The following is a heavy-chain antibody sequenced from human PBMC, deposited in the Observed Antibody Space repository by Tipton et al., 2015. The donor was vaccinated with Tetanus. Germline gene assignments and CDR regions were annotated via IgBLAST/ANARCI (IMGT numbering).Heavy chain of an antibody. V-gene: IGHV4-59*01. CDR1: GGSLSGYH. CDR3: AGDGETIMTSGRRHRRSTNYYFHYGLHV. D-gene: IGHD3/OR15-3a*01. J-gene: IGHJ6*02. Sequence: LVKPTETLSLTCTVSGGSLSGYHWNWIRQSPGKGLEGIGNNYHSESANYNPSLKSRINISVDTSKNQITLTLKSVTAADTALYYCAGDGETIMTSGRRHRRSTNYYFHYGLHVWVQGASVAVSS. CDR2: NYHSESA.